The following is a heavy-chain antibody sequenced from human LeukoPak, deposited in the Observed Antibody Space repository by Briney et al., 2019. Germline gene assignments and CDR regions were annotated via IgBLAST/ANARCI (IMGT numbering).Heavy chain of an antibody. D-gene: IGHD4-23*01. Sequence: GESLKISCKGSGYSFTSYWIGWVRQMPGKGLEWMGIIYPGDSDTRYSPSFQGQVTISVEKSISTAYLQWSSLKASDTAMYYCARSTTVVTFNWFDLWGQGSLVTGSS. J-gene: IGHJ5*02. CDR1: GYSFTSYW. CDR3: ARSTTVVTFNWFDL. V-gene: IGHV5-51*01. CDR2: IYPGDSDT.